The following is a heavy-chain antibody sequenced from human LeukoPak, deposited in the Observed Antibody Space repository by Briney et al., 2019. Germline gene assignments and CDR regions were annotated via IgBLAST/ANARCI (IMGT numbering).Heavy chain of an antibody. CDR2: IIPILGIA. Sequence: ASVEVSCKASGGTFSSYAISWVRQAPGQGLEWMGRIIPILGIANYAQKFQGRVTITADKSTSTAYMELSSLRSEDTAVYYCARLRPGNYFDYWGQGTLVTVSS. CDR1: GGTFSSYA. J-gene: IGHJ4*02. CDR3: ARLRPGNYFDY. V-gene: IGHV1-69*04.